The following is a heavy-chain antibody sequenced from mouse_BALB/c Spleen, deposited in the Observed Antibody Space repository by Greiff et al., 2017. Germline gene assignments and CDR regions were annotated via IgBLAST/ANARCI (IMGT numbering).Heavy chain of an antibody. Sequence: QVQLQQPGAELVRPGASVKLSCKASGYTFTSYWINWVKQRPGQGLEWIGNIYPSDSYTNYNQKFKDKATLTVDKSSSTAYMQLSSPTSEDSAVYYFTRRAGYGNLPYAMDYWGQGTSVTVSS. CDR3: TRRAGYGNLPYAMDY. CDR1: GYTFTSYW. V-gene: IGHV1-69*02. J-gene: IGHJ4*01. D-gene: IGHD2-10*02. CDR2: IYPSDSYT.